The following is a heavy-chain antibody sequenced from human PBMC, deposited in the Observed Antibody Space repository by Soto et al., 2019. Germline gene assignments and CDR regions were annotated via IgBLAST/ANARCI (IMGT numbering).Heavy chain of an antibody. CDR2: VHYSGST. D-gene: IGHD6-19*01. Sequence: SETLSLTCTVSDGSISGRYWSWIRQPPGKGPEWIEYVHYSGSTNYNPSLTSRVTISLDTSKNQFSLKLASVTTVDTAVYYCATRPPGAQWIGVFDYWGQGKLVT. CDR3: ATRPPGAQWIGVFDY. CDR1: DGSISGRY. V-gene: IGHV4-59*11. J-gene: IGHJ4*02.